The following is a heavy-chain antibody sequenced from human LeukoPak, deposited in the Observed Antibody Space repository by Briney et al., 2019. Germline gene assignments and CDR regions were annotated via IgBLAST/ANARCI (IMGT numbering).Heavy chain of an antibody. Sequence: GASVKVSCKASGGTFSSYAISWVRQAPGQGLEWMGGIIPIFGTANYAQKFQSRVTITADESTSTAYMELSSLRSEDTAVYYCARCGSYSYGWFGPWGQGTLVTVSS. D-gene: IGHD1-26*01. CDR3: ARCGSYSYGWFGP. CDR2: IIPIFGTA. CDR1: GGTFSSYA. V-gene: IGHV1-69*13. J-gene: IGHJ5*02.